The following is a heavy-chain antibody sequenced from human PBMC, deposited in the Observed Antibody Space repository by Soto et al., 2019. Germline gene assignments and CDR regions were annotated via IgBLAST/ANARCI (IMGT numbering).Heavy chain of an antibody. CDR3: AKEASAVFGVVIIRSMDV. CDR1: GFTFSSYA. D-gene: IGHD3-3*01. J-gene: IGHJ6*02. CDR2: ISGSGGST. Sequence: GGSLRLSCAASGFTFSSYAMSWVRQAPGKGLEWVSAISGSGGSTYYADSVKGRFTISRDNSKNTLYLQMNSLRAEDTAVYYCAKEASAVFGVVIIRSMDVWGQGTTVTVSS. V-gene: IGHV3-23*01.